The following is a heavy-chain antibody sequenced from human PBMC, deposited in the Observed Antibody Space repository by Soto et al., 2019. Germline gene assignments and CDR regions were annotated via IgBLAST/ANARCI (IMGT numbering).Heavy chain of an antibody. V-gene: IGHV4-31*03. D-gene: IGHD3-22*01. CDR2: IYYNGNT. Sequence: SETLSLTCSVSAGSISTTAYYWSWIRQHPEKGLEWIGYIYYNGNTYYNPSLKSRVTISVDTSENQFSLRLTSVTAADTAVYYCARSLDSSGYFFAFWGHGTLVTVPQ. CDR1: AGSISTTAYY. J-gene: IGHJ5*01. CDR3: ARSLDSSGYFFAF.